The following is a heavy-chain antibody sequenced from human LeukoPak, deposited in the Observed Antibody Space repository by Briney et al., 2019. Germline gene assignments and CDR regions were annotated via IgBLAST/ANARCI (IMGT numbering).Heavy chain of an antibody. Sequence: GASVKVSCKVSGYTLTELSMHWVRQAPGKGLEWMGGLDPEDGETIYAQKFQGRVTITEDTSTDTAYMELSSLRSEDTAVYYCATSRLRINWFDPWGQGTLVTVSS. V-gene: IGHV1-24*01. D-gene: IGHD1-14*01. J-gene: IGHJ5*02. CDR1: GYTLTELS. CDR2: LDPEDGET. CDR3: ATSRLRINWFDP.